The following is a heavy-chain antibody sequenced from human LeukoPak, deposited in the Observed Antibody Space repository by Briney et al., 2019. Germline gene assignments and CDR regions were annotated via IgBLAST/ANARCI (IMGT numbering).Heavy chain of an antibody. D-gene: IGHD3-3*02. J-gene: IGHJ6*03. CDR1: GGSFSGYY. V-gene: IGHV4-34*01. Sequence: SETLSLTCAVYGGSFSGYYWSWIRQPPGKGLEWIGEINHSGSTNYNPSLKSRVTISVDTSKNQFSLKLSSVTAADTAVYYCARLMDIFGVVIIPVKYMDVWGKGTTVTVSS. CDR3: ARLMDIFGVVIIPVKYMDV. CDR2: INHSGST.